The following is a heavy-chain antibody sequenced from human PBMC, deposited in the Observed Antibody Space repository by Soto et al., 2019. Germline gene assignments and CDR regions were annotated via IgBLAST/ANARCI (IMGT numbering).Heavy chain of an antibody. CDR3: AKFETGNYDSSVYDWFDP. CDR1: GFTFSSYG. J-gene: IGHJ5*02. Sequence: XESLRLSCTASGFTFSSYGMHWVRQAPGKGLEWVAVISYDGSNKYYADSVKGRFTISRDNSKNTLYLQMNSLRAEDTAVYYCAKFETGNYDSSVYDWFDPWGQGTLVTVSS. D-gene: IGHD3-22*01. CDR2: ISYDGSNK. V-gene: IGHV3-30*18.